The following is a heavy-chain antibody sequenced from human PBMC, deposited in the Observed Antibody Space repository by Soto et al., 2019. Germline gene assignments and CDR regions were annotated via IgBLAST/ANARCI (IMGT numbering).Heavy chain of an antibody. J-gene: IGHJ6*03. CDR2: INHSGST. V-gene: IGHV4-34*01. Sequence: QVQLQQWGAGLLKPPETLSLTCAVYGGSFSGYYWSWIRQPPGKGLEWIGEINHSGSTNYNPSLKSRVTISVDTSKNQFSLKLSSVTAADTAVYYCARRTMVRGVTYYYYYYMDVWGKGTTVTVSS. D-gene: IGHD3-10*01. CDR1: GGSFSGYY. CDR3: ARRTMVRGVTYYYYYYMDV.